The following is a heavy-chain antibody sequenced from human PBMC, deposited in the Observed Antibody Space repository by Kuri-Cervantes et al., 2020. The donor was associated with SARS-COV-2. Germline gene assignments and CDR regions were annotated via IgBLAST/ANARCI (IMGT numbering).Heavy chain of an antibody. D-gene: IGHD1-1*01. CDR3: ASLNARTSDAFDI. V-gene: IGHV1-2*02. CDR1: GYTFTSYG. CDR2: INPNSGGT. J-gene: IGHJ3*02. Sequence: ASVKVSCKASGYTFTSYGISWVRQAPGQGLEWMGWINPNSGGTNYAQKFQGRVTMTRGTSISTAYMELSRLRSDDTAVYYCASLNARTSDAFDIWGQGTMVTVSS.